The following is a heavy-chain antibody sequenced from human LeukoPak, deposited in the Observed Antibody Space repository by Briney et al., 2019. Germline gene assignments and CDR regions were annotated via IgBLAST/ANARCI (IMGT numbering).Heavy chain of an antibody. V-gene: IGHV1-58*01. Sequence: SVKVSCTASGFTFTSSAVQWVRQARGQRLEWIGWIVVGSGNTNYAQKFQERVTITRDMSTSTAYMELSSLRSEDTAVYYCAAAAQLVAYFDYWGQGTLVTVFS. CDR2: IVVGSGNT. D-gene: IGHD6-6*01. CDR1: GFTFTSSA. J-gene: IGHJ4*02. CDR3: AAAAQLVAYFDY.